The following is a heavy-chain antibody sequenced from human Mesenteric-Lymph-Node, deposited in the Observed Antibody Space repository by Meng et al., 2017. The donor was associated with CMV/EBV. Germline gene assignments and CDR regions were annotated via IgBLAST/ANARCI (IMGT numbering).Heavy chain of an antibody. CDR2: ISGSGGST. CDR1: GFTFSSYA. CDR3: AKEDGSFYYYYYGMDV. J-gene: IGHJ6*02. Sequence: GESLKISCAASGFTFSSYAMSWVCQAPGKGLEWVSAISGSGGSTYYADSVKGRFTISRDNSKNTLYLQMNSLRAEDTAVYYCAKEDGSFYYYYYGMDVWGQGTTVTVSS. D-gene: IGHD2-15*01. V-gene: IGHV3-23*01.